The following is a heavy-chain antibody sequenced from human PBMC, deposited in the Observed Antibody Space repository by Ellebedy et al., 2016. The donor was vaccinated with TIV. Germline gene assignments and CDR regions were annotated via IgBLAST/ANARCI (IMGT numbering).Heavy chain of an antibody. CDR1: GFSFSGYG. CDR2: ISYDGDNT. D-gene: IGHD3-10*02. J-gene: IGHJ6*02. V-gene: IGHV3-30*03. Sequence: GGSLRLSCSASGFSFSGYGMHWVRQAPGKGLEWVAVISYDGDNTYYGDSVKGRFSISRDNAKNTLHLQMNSRRGEDTAVYFCAREVFADHPNYYSYAMDVWGQGTTVTVS. CDR3: AREVFADHPNYYSYAMDV.